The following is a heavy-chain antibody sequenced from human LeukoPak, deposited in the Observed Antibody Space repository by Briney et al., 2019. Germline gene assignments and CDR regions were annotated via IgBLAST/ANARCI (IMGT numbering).Heavy chain of an antibody. CDR1: GFTFSSYA. J-gene: IGHJ4*02. CDR3: ARRTTVTAGSFDY. CDR2: ISGSGGST. Sequence: GGSLRLSCAASGFTFSSYAMSWVRQATGKGLEWVSAISGSGGSTYYADSVKGRFTISRDNSKNTLYLQMNSLRAEDTAVYYCARRTTVTAGSFDYWGQGTLVTVSS. D-gene: IGHD4-17*01. V-gene: IGHV3-23*01.